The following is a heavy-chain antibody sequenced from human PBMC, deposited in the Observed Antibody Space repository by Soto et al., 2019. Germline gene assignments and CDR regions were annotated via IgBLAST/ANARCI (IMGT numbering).Heavy chain of an antibody. V-gene: IGHV4-61*01. CDR1: GGSVSSGSYY. Sequence: PSETLSLTCTVSGGSVSSGSYYWSWIRQPPGKGLEWIGYIYYSGSTNYNPSLKSRVTISVDTSKNQFSLKLSSVTAADAAVYYCARERFGSGSYVIWGQGTLVTVSS. D-gene: IGHD1-26*01. J-gene: IGHJ4*02. CDR3: ARERFGSGSYVI. CDR2: IYYSGST.